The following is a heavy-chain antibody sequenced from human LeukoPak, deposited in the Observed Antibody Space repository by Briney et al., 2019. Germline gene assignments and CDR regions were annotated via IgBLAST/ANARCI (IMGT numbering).Heavy chain of an antibody. J-gene: IGHJ4*02. Sequence: GGSLRLSCAASGFTFSHYAMSWVRQAPGKGLEWVSAISGDGVSTYYADSVKGLFTISRDNSKSTVYLQMSSLRAEDTAIYYCPKDYEASTSWREFFDFWGQGTLVTVSS. CDR2: ISGDGVST. D-gene: IGHD6-13*01. CDR3: PKDYEASTSWREFFDF. CDR1: GFTFSHYA. V-gene: IGHV3-23*01.